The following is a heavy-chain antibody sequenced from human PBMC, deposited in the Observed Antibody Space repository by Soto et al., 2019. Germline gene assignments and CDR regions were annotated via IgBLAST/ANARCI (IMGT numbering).Heavy chain of an antibody. CDR1: GFHFEISG. D-gene: IGHD1-26*01. CDR2: IWFHGNEK. CDR3: ARDAYGPIVGATSVAFDI. Sequence: HPGGSLRLSCVASGFHFEISGMNWLRQAPGKGLEWLAMIWFHGNEKYYGESVKGRFTISRDNAKNSLYLQMNSLRAEDTAVYYCARDAYGPIVGATSVAFDIWGQGTMVTVSS. J-gene: IGHJ3*02. V-gene: IGHV3-33*01.